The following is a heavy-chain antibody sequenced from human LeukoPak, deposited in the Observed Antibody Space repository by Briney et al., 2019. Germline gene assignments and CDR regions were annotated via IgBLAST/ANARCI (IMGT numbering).Heavy chain of an antibody. V-gene: IGHV3-74*01. CDR2: INPGGSST. CDR1: GLTFSTYW. Sequence: GGSLRLSCAASGLTFSTYWLHWGRQTPGKGLVWVSRINPGGSSTTYADSVKGRFTISRDDAKNTLYLQMNGLRAEDTAVYYCARLDFGDSDYWGRGTLVTVSS. CDR3: ARLDFGDSDY. J-gene: IGHJ4*02. D-gene: IGHD4-17*01.